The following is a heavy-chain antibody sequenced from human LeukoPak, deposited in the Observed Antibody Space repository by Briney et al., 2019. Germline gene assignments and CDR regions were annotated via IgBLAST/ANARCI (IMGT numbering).Heavy chain of an antibody. CDR3: ARDRIRYDSSVGY. J-gene: IGHJ4*02. V-gene: IGHV1-69*05. Sequence: SVKVSCKASGGTFSSYAISWVRQAPGQGLEWMGGIIPIFGTANYAQKFQGRVTMTRDTSISTAYMELSRLRSDDTAVYYCARDRIRYDSSVGYWGQGTLVTVSS. CDR1: GGTFSSYA. D-gene: IGHD3-22*01. CDR2: IIPIFGTA.